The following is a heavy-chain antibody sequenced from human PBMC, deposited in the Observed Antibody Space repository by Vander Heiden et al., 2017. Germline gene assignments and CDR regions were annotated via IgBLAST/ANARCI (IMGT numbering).Heavy chain of an antibody. D-gene: IGHD3-16*01. CDR3: AADLFYDYVWGSYAL. V-gene: IGHV1-58*01. J-gene: IGHJ4*02. CDR2: IVVGSGNT. CDR1: GFTFTRSP. Sequence: QMQLVQSGPEVKKPGTSVKVSCKASGFTFTRSPVPWVRQACGQRLEWIGWIVVGSGNTNYAQKFQERVTITRDMATSTAYMELSSLRSEDTAVYYCAADLFYDYVWGSYALWGQGTLVTVSS.